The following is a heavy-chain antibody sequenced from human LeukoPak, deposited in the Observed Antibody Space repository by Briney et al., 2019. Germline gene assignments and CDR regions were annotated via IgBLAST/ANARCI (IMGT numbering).Heavy chain of an antibody. D-gene: IGHD3-22*01. Sequence: RTGGSLRLSCAASGFTFSSYSMNWVRQAPGKGLEWVSSISSSSSYIYYADSVKGRFTISRDNAKNSLYLQMNSLRAEDTAVYYXARDWADYYDSSGYFRAFDIWGQGTMVTVSS. CDR1: GFTFSSYS. CDR2: ISSSSSYI. J-gene: IGHJ3*02. CDR3: ARDWADYYDSSGYFRAFDI. V-gene: IGHV3-21*01.